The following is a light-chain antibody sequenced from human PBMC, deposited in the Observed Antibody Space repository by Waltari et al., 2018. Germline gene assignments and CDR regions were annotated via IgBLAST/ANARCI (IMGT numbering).Light chain of an antibody. CDR2: AIS. V-gene: IGKV1-6*01. J-gene: IGKJ2*03. Sequence: AVQMTQSPSSLFASVGDRVSITCRASRGVESDLSWYQQKAGTAPKLLIYAISTLQSGVPSRFSGSGSATDFTLTISNLQPEDFATYYCLQDSYKPYSFGPGTKLEIK. CDR3: LQDSYKPYS. CDR1: RGVESD.